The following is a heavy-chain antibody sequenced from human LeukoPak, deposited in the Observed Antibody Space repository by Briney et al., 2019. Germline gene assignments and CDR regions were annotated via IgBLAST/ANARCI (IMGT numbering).Heavy chain of an antibody. CDR3: ANGGSGRGWWFDP. V-gene: IGHV1-2*02. J-gene: IGHJ5*02. CDR2: INPNSGGT. D-gene: IGHD3-10*01. Sequence: ASVKVSSTASGYTFTGYYMPWVRQAPGQGLEWMGWINPNSGGTNYAQKFQGGVTMTRDTSISTAYMELSRLRADYTAVYYCANGGSGRGWWFDPWGQGTLVTVSS. CDR1: GYTFTGYY.